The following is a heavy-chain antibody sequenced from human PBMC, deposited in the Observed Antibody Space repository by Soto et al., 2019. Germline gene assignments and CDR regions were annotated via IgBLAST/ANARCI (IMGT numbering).Heavy chain of an antibody. CDR2: ISGSGGST. J-gene: IGHJ4*02. Sequence: GGSLRLSCAASGCNFSSYAMSWVRQAPGKGLEWVSAISGSGGSTYYADSVKGRFTISRDNSKNTLYLQMNSLRAEDTAVYYCAKRSSSSTFDYWGQETLVTVSS. V-gene: IGHV3-23*01. D-gene: IGHD6-6*01. CDR3: AKRSSSSTFDY. CDR1: GCNFSSYA.